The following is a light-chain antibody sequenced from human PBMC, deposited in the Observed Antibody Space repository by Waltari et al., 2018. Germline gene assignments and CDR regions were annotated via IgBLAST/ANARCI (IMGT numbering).Light chain of an antibody. Sequence: QSVLTQPPSASGTPGQRVSISCSGSSSNIGSKSVNWYQQVPGTAPKLLIYSTNQRPSGGPDRFSGSKSGTSSFLGISGLQSEDEADYYCATWDDSLNGLFGGGTKLTVL. V-gene: IGLV1-44*01. CDR2: STN. J-gene: IGLJ2*01. CDR3: ATWDDSLNGL. CDR1: SSNIGSKS.